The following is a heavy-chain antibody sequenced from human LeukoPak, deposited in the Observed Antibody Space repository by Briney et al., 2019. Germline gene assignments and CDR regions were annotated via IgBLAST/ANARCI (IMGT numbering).Heavy chain of an antibody. Sequence: GGSLRLSCAASGFTFSSFDMLWVRQAPGKGLEWVSSIRAGGEFIYYADSVKGRFTISRDNSKNTLYLQMNSLRAEDTAVYYCARGQEGHMDVWGKGTTVTVSS. CDR1: GFTFSSFD. CDR2: IRAGGEFI. CDR3: ARGQEGHMDV. J-gene: IGHJ6*03. V-gene: IGHV3-NL1*01.